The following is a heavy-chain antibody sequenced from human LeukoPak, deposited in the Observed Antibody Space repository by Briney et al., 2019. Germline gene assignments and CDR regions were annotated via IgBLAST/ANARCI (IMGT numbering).Heavy chain of an antibody. Sequence: SETLSLTCTVSGGSISSYYWSWIRQPPGKGLEWIGYIDYSGNTNYNPSLKSRVTISVDTSKNQFSLKLSSVTAADTAVYYCARGLYGSSTSCPGSWFDPWGQGTLVTVSS. CDR3: ARGLYGSSTSCPGSWFDP. CDR1: GGSISSYY. J-gene: IGHJ5*02. D-gene: IGHD2-2*01. V-gene: IGHV4-59*01. CDR2: IDYSGNT.